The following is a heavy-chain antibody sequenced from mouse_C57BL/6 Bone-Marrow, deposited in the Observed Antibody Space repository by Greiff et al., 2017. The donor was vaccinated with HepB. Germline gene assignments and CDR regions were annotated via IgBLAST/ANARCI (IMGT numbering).Heavy chain of an antibody. J-gene: IGHJ1*03. Sequence: EVQRVESGGGLVKPGGSLKLSCAASGFTFSDYGMHWVRQAPEKGLEWVAYISSGSSTIYYADTVKGRFTISRDNAKNTLFLQMHSLRSEDTAMYYCARPGLRYWYFDVWGTGTTVTVSS. CDR3: ARPGLRYWYFDV. CDR2: ISSGSSTI. V-gene: IGHV5-17*01. CDR1: GFTFSDYG. D-gene: IGHD3-1*01.